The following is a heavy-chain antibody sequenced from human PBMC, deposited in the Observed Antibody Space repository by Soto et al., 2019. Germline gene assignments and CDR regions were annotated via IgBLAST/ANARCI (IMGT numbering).Heavy chain of an antibody. V-gene: IGHV3-30*18. CDR2: ISYDGSNK. J-gene: IGHJ4*02. D-gene: IGHD3-22*01. CDR3: AKDHYYDSSGYFDY. Sequence: QVQLVESGGGVVQPGRSLRLSCAASGFTFSSYGMHWVRQAPGKGLEWVAVISYDGSNKYYADSVKGRFTISRDNSKNTLYLQMNSLRAEDTAVYYCAKDHYYDSSGYFDYWGQGTLVTVSS. CDR1: GFTFSSYG.